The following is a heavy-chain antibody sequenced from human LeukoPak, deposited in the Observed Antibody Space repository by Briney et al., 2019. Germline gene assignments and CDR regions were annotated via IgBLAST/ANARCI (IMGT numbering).Heavy chain of an antibody. J-gene: IGHJ4*02. CDR1: GGSISSYY. CDR3: ARGGGDIVATIGPVPFDY. CDR2: IYYSGST. D-gene: IGHD5-12*01. V-gene: IGHV4-59*01. Sequence: PSETLSLTCTVSGGSISSYYWSWIRQPPGKGLEWIGYIYYSGSTNYNPSLKSRVTISVDTSKNQFSLKLSSVTAADTAVYYCARGGGDIVATIGPVPFDYWGQGTLVTVSS.